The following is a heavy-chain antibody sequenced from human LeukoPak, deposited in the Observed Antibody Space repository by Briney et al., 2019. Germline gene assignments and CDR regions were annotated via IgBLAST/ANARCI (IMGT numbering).Heavy chain of an antibody. CDR2: VFHTGST. CDR1: GGSIDTYY. CDR3: ARASGLRYYMDV. Sequence: SSETLSLTCTVSGGSIDTYYWNWIRQPPGKGLEWIGYVFHTGSTNYNPSLKSRVTISVDTSKNQFSLKLSSVTAADTAVYYCARASGLRYYMDVWGKGTTVTISS. D-gene: IGHD3-9*01. J-gene: IGHJ6*03. V-gene: IGHV4-59*01.